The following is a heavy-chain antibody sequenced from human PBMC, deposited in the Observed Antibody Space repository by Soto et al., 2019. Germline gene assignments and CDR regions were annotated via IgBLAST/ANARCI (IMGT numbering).Heavy chain of an antibody. CDR2: INPSGGST. V-gene: IGHV1-46*01. CDR1: GYTFTSYY. Sequence: AASVEVSCKASGYTFTSYYMHWVLQAPGQGLEWMGIINPSGGSTSYAQKFQGRVTMTTDTSTSTAYMEVRSLTSDDTAVYYCARKPTGHPFDYWGQGTLVTVSS. D-gene: IGHD1-1*01. CDR3: ARKPTGHPFDY. J-gene: IGHJ4*02.